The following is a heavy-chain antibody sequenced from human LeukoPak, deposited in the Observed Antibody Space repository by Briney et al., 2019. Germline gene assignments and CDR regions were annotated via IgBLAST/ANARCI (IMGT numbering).Heavy chain of an antibody. Sequence: ETLSLTCTVSGVSINSNTFYWGWIRQPPGKGLEWVANIKQDGSEKNYVDSVKGRFTISRDNAKDSLYLQMNSLRAADTAVYYCARELGYCSGSSCWFYFDYWGQGALVTVSS. V-gene: IGHV3-7*03. D-gene: IGHD2-2*01. CDR3: ARELGYCSGSSCWFYFDY. CDR2: IKQDGSEK. CDR1: GVSINSNT. J-gene: IGHJ4*02.